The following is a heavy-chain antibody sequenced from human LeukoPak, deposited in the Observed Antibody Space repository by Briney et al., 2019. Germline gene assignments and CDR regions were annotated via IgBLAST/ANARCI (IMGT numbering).Heavy chain of an antibody. CDR3: ARGAYYYED. D-gene: IGHD3-22*01. V-gene: IGHV3-23*01. CDR1: GFTFSSSA. Sequence: GGSLRLSCAASGFTFSSSAMSWVRQVPGKGLEWVSGISASGGSTYYADSVRGRFTISRDNAKNSLYLQMNSLRAEDTAVYYCARGAYYYEDWGQGTLVTVSS. J-gene: IGHJ4*02. CDR2: ISASGGST.